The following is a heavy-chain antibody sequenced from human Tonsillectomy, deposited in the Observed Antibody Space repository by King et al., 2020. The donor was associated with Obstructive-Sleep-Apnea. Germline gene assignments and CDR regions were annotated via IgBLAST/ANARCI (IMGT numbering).Heavy chain of an antibody. D-gene: IGHD6-25*01. CDR3: ARSHLGSGYSSALFDA. V-gene: IGHV4-38-2*02. J-gene: IGHJ5*02. CDR1: GHSISSGYY. Sequence: QLQESGPGVVKPSETLSLTCSVSGHSISSGYYWGWMRHSPGKGLEGIGTIYHSESPYYNPSLKSRVAISVDTSRNQFSLQLTSVTAADTAVYYCARSHLGSGYSSALFDAWGQGTLVTVSP. CDR2: IYHSESP.